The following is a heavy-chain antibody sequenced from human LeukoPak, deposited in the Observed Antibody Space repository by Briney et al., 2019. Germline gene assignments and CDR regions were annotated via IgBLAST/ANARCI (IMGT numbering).Heavy chain of an antibody. J-gene: IGHJ4*02. D-gene: IGHD3-10*01. V-gene: IGHV4-30-4*08. CDR3: ARGGMVRGVIY. CDR2: IYYSGST. Sequence: SETLSLTCAVYGGSFSGYYWSWIRQPPGKGLEWIGYIYYSGSTYYNPSLKSRVTISVDTSKNQFSLKLSSVTAADTAVYYCARGGMVRGVIYWGQGTLVTVSS. CDR1: GGSFSGYY.